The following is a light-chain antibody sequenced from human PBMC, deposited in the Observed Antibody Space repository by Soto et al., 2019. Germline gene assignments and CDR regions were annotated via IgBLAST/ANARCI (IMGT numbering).Light chain of an antibody. J-gene: IGLJ1*01. V-gene: IGLV2-23*02. CDR2: EVS. CDR1: SSDVGSYNL. Sequence: QSALTQHASVSGSPGQSITISCTGTSSDVGSYNLVSWYQQHPGKAPKLMIYEVSKRPSGVSNRFSGSKSGNTASLTISGLQAEDEADYYCCSYAGSSTNYVFGTGTKLTVL. CDR3: CSYAGSSTNYV.